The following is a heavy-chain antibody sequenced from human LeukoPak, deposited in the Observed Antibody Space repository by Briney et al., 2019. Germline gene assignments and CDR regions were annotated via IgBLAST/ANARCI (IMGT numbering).Heavy chain of an antibody. CDR3: AREAYYDYVWGRHRPRRYFDY. CDR1: GYTFTSYG. CDR2: ISAYNGNT. V-gene: IGHV1-18*01. Sequence: GASVKVSCKASGYTFTSYGISWVRQAPGQGLEWMGWISAYNGNTNYAQKLQGRVTMTTDTSTSTAYMELRSLRSDDTAVYYCAREAYYDYVWGRHRPRRYFDYWGQGTLVTVSS. D-gene: IGHD3-16*02. J-gene: IGHJ4*02.